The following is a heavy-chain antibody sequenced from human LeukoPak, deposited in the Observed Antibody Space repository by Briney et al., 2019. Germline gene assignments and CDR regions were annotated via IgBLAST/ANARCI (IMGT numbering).Heavy chain of an antibody. V-gene: IGHV3-23*01. Sequence: GGSLRLSCAASGFTFSSYAMGWVRQAPGKGLEWVSAISGSGGSTYYADSVKGRFTISRDNSKNTLYLQMNSLRAEDTAVYYCAKDLIAGRYYFDYWGQGTLVTVSS. CDR3: AKDLIAGRYYFDY. J-gene: IGHJ4*02. D-gene: IGHD6-6*01. CDR1: GFTFSSYA. CDR2: ISGSGGST.